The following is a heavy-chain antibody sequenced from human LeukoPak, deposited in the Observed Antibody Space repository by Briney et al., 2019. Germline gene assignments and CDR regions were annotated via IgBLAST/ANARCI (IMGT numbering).Heavy chain of an antibody. J-gene: IGHJ5*02. D-gene: IGHD4-23*01. CDR3: ARGRFQRRFTATPFDP. CDR2: INHRGST. CDR1: GGSFSGYY. Sequence: ASETLSLTCAVYGGSFSGYYWSWIRQPPGKGLEWIGEINHRGSTNYNPSLKSRVTISVDTSKNQFSLKLSPVTAADTAVYYCARGRFQRRFTATPFDPWGQGTLVTVSS. V-gene: IGHV4-34*01.